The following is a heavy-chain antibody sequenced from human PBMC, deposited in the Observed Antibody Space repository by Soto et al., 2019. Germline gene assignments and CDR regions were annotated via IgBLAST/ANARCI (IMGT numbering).Heavy chain of an antibody. CDR2: IRGSSDVI. Sequence: GGSLRLSCAASGFTFSIYSMNWVRQAPGKGLEWISYIRGSSDVISYADSVKGRFTISRDNAKNSLYMQMMSLRAEDTAVYYCARTRRGYSAYDFDYWGQGTLVTVSS. CDR3: ARTRRGYSAYDFDY. J-gene: IGHJ4*02. V-gene: IGHV3-48*01. CDR1: GFTFSIYS. D-gene: IGHD5-12*01.